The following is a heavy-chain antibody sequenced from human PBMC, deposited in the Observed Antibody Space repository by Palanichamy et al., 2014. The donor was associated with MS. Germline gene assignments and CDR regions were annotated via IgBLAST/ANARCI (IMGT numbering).Heavy chain of an antibody. D-gene: IGHD3-3*01. CDR1: GYSFTGNY. Sequence: EQLVQSGAEAKKPGASVTVSCTASGYSFTGNYIHWVRQAPGQGLEWMGMINPEVDSTDFAQKFQGRVTLTKDTSTSTVYMEVSSLRSEDTAVYYCAREIGVFKSTYYDFWSGYLDLWGQGTLVTVSS. J-gene: IGHJ5*02. CDR2: INPEVDST. CDR3: AREIGVFKSTYYDFWSGYLDL. V-gene: IGHV1-46*01.